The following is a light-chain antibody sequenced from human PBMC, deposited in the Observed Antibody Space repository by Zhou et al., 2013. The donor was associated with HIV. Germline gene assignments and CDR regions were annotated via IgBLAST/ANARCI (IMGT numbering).Light chain of an antibody. V-gene: IGKV3-20*01. J-gene: IGKJ2*01. CDR2: GAS. Sequence: EIVLTQSPGTLSLSPGERATLSCRASQSVSSSYLAWYQQKPGQAPRPLIYGASSRATGIPDRFSGSGSGTDFTLTISRLEPEDFAVYYCQQYGRGFGQGTKLEIK. CDR3: QQYGRG. CDR1: QSVSSSY.